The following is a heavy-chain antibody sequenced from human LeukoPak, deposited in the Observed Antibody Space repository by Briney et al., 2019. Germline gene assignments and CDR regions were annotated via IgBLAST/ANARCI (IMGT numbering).Heavy chain of an antibody. CDR3: ARLDDFWSGHDY. CDR1: GGSISSSSYY. V-gene: IGHV4-39*01. CDR2: IYYSGST. Sequence: SETLSLTCTVSGGSISSSSYYWGWIRQPPGKGLEWIGSIYYSGSTYYNPSLKSRVTISVDTSKNQFSLKLSSVTAADTAVYYCARLDDFWSGHDYWGQGTLVTVSS. D-gene: IGHD3-3*01. J-gene: IGHJ4*02.